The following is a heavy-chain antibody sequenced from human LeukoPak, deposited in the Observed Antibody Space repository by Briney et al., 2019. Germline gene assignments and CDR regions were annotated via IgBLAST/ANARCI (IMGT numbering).Heavy chain of an antibody. CDR2: INTNTGNP. V-gene: IGHV7-4-1*02. J-gene: IGHJ4*02. CDR1: GYTFTKYP. Sequence: ASVKVSCKASGYTFTKYPMNWVRQAPGQGLEWMGWINTNTGNPTYAQGFTGRFVFSLDTSVSTAYLQISSLKAEDTAVYYCARPNSGSYFSAFDYWGQGTLVTVSS. CDR3: ARPNSGSYFSAFDY. D-gene: IGHD1-26*01.